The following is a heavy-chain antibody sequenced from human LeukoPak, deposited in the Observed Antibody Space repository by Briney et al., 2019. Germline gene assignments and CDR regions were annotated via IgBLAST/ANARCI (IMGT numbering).Heavy chain of an antibody. J-gene: IGHJ4*02. Sequence: ASVKVSCKASGYTFTSYGISWVRQAPGQGLEWMGWISAYNGNTNYAQKLQGRVTMTTDTSTSTAHMELRSLRSDDTAVYYCARRKEQQLADYWGQGTLVTVSS. V-gene: IGHV1-18*01. CDR1: GYTFTSYG. CDR2: ISAYNGNT. D-gene: IGHD6-13*01. CDR3: ARRKEQQLADY.